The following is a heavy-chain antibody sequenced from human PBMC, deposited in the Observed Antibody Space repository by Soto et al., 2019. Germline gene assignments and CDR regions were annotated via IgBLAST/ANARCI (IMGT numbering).Heavy chain of an antibody. V-gene: IGHV4-34*01. J-gene: IGHJ4*02. CDR1: GGSFSGYY. Sequence: QVQLQQWGAGLLKPSETLSLTCAVYGGSFSGYYWSWIRQPPGKGLEWIGEINHSGSTNYNPSLKSRVTISVDTSMNQFSLKLSSVTAADTAVYYCARGSTVTHDYWGQGTLVTVSS. CDR3: ARGSTVTHDY. D-gene: IGHD4-17*01. CDR2: INHSGST.